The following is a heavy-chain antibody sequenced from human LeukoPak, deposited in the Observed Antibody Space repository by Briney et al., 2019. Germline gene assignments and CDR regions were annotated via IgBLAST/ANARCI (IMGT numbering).Heavy chain of an antibody. CDR1: GGSISTHY. Sequence: PSETLSLTCTVSGGSISTHYWSWIRQPADKGLEWIGRMYSSGSSSYNPSLEGRVTMSIDTSKNQFSLKLSSVTAADTAVYYCARGIVIVPAVIMGDDAFDVWGQGTMVTVSS. D-gene: IGHD2-2*02. J-gene: IGHJ3*01. V-gene: IGHV4-4*07. CDR2: MYSSGSS. CDR3: ARGIVIVPAVIMGDDAFDV.